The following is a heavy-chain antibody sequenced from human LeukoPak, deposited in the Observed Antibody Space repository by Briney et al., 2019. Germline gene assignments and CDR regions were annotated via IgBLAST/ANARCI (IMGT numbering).Heavy chain of an antibody. Sequence: GGSLRLSCAASGFTFDDYGMSWVRQAPGKGLEWVSGINWNGGSTGYADSVKGRFTISRDNANNSLYLQMNSLRAEDTALYYCARRRRGYSYGTDYYYYKDVWGKGTTVTVSS. V-gene: IGHV3-20*04. CDR1: GFTFDDYG. D-gene: IGHD5-18*01. CDR3: ARRRRGYSYGTDYYYYKDV. CDR2: INWNGGST. J-gene: IGHJ6*03.